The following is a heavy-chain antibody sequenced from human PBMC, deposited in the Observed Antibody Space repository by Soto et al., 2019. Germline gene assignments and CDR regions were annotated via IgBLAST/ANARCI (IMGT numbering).Heavy chain of an antibody. CDR1: GGSISGGVYY. CDR3: ARDFFDSSDYTTNWFDP. V-gene: IGHV4-31*03. J-gene: IGHJ5*02. Sequence: SETLSLTCSVSGGSISGGVYYWSWIRQHPGKGLEWIGYIYYSGSTYYNPSLKSRVTISVDTSKNQFSLKLSSVTAADAALYYCARDFFDSSDYTTNWFDPWGQGTLVTVSS. D-gene: IGHD3-22*01. CDR2: IYYSGST.